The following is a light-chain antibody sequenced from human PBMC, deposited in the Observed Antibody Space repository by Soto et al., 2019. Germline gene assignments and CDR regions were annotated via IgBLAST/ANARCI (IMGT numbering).Light chain of an antibody. CDR2: DVS. Sequence: QSALTQPASVSGSPGQSITISCTGTSSDVGYYNHVSWYQQHPGKAPKLMIYDVSNRPSGVSNRFSGSKSGNTASLTISGLQAEDEADYYCSSYTSSRSVVFGGGTKLTVL. CDR1: SSDVGYYNH. V-gene: IGLV2-14*01. J-gene: IGLJ2*01. CDR3: SSYTSSRSVV.